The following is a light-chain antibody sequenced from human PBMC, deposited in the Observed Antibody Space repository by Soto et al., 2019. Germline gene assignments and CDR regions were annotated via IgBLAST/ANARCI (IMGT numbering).Light chain of an antibody. Sequence: QLVLTQPPSASGTPGQRVTISCSGSSSNIGRNTVSWYQRLPGTAPKLLIYGINKRPSGVPDRFSGSTSGTSASLAISGLQSDDEAIYYCAAWDDSLSGSVVFGGGTKLT. CDR1: SSNIGRNT. J-gene: IGLJ2*01. V-gene: IGLV1-44*01. CDR3: AAWDDSLSGSVV. CDR2: GIN.